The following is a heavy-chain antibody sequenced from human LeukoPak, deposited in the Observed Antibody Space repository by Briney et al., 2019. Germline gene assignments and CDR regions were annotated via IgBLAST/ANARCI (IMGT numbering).Heavy chain of an antibody. D-gene: IGHD3-10*01. CDR3: AKESNYYGSGQDYFDY. CDR2: SSGRGGST. Sequence: PGGSLRLSCASSVFTFSSYARSSLRQAPGKGVEGVSASSGRGGSTYYADSVKGRFTISRDNSKNTLYLQMNNLRAEDTAIYYCAKESNYYGSGQDYFDYWGQGTLVTVSS. J-gene: IGHJ4*02. V-gene: IGHV3-23*01. CDR1: VFTFSSYA.